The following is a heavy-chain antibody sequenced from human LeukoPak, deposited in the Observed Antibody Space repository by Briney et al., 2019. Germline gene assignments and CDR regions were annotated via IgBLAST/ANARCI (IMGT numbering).Heavy chain of an antibody. J-gene: IGHJ3*01. V-gene: IGHV3-48*04. CDR2: ISSSGSTI. Sequence: GGSLRLSCAASGFTFSSYSMNWVRQAPGKGLEWVSYISSSGSTIYYADSVKGRFTISRDNAKNSLYLQMNSLRAEDTAVYYCASVGYSSSKALWGQGTMVTVSS. CDR1: GFTFSSYS. D-gene: IGHD6-13*01. CDR3: ASVGYSSSKAL.